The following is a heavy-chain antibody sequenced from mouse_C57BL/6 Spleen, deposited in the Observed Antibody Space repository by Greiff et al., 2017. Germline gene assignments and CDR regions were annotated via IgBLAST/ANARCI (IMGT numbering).Heavy chain of an antibody. Sequence: EVKLMESGGGLVKPGGSLKLSCAASGFTFSSYAMSWVRQTPEKRLEWVATISDGGSYTYYPDNVKGRFTISRDNAKNNLYLQMSHLKSEDTAMYYCARGSTMITTGAWFAYWGQWTLVTVSA. V-gene: IGHV5-4*03. J-gene: IGHJ3*01. CDR3: ARGSTMITTGAWFAY. CDR2: ISDGGSYT. CDR1: GFTFSSYA. D-gene: IGHD2-4*01.